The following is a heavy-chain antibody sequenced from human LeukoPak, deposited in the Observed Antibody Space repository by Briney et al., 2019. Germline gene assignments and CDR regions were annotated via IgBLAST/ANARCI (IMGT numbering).Heavy chain of an antibody. J-gene: IGHJ6*02. CDR1: GFTFSSYA. D-gene: IGHD6-13*01. CDR3: APRGAAGYYYYYGMDV. V-gene: IGHV3-23*01. CDR2: ISGSGGST. Sequence: GGSLRLSCAASGFTFSSYAMSWVRQAPGKGLEWASAISGSGGSTYYADSVKGRFTISRDNSKNTLYLQMNSLRAEDTAVYYCAPRGAAGYYYYYGMDVWGQGTTVTVSS.